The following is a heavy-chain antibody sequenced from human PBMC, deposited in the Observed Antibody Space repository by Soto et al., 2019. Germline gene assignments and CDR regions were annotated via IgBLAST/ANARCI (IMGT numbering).Heavy chain of an antibody. CDR1: GFTFSSYA. D-gene: IGHD3-10*01. Sequence: ESGGGVVQPGRSLRLSCAASGFTFSSYAMHWVRQAPGKGLEWVAVISYDGSNKYYADSVKGRFTISRDNSKNTLYLQMNSLRAEDTAVYYCARDRGGGTYYYGSGWFQGDYWGQGTLVTVSS. CDR3: ARDRGGGTYYYGSGWFQGDY. J-gene: IGHJ4*02. V-gene: IGHV3-30-3*01. CDR2: ISYDGSNK.